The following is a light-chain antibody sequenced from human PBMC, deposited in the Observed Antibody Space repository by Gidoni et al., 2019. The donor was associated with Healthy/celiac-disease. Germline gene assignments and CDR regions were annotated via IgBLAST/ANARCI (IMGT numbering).Light chain of an antibody. CDR1: QSISSY. V-gene: IGKV1-39*01. J-gene: IGKJ1*01. Sequence: TQSPSSLSASVGDRVTITCRASQSISSYLNWYQQKPGKAPKLLIYAASSLQSGVPSRFSGSGSGTDVTLTISSLQPEDFATYYCQQSYSTPLTCGQGTKVESK. CDR3: QQSYSTPLT. CDR2: AAS.